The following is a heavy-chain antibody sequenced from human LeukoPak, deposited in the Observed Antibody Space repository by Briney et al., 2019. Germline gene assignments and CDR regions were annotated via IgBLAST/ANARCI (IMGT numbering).Heavy chain of an antibody. CDR1: GFTFSSYW. D-gene: IGHD6-13*01. Sequence: GGSLRLSCAASGFTFSSYWMSWVRQAPGKGLDWVANIKQDGSEKYYVDSVKGRFTISRDNAKNSLYLQVNSLRAEDTAVYYCARKYSSSWYFYYYYGMDVWGQGTTVTVSS. V-gene: IGHV3-7*01. CDR3: ARKYSSSWYFYYYYGMDV. J-gene: IGHJ6*02. CDR2: IKQDGSEK.